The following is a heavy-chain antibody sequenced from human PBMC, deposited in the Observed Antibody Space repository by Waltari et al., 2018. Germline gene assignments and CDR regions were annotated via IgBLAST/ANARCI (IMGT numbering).Heavy chain of an antibody. J-gene: IGHJ4*02. Sequence: QVQLQESGPGLVKPSETLSLTCTVSGYSISSGYYWGWIRQPPGKGLEWIGSIYHSGSTYYNPSLKSRVTISVDTSKNQFSLKLSSVTAADTVVYYCARMARLVEVITGYFDYWGQGTLVTVSS. CDR2: IYHSGST. CDR1: GYSISSGYY. D-gene: IGHD3-22*01. V-gene: IGHV4-38-2*02. CDR3: ARMARLVEVITGYFDY.